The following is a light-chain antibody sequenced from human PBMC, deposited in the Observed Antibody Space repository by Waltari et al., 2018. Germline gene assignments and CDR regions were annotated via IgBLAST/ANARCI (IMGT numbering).Light chain of an antibody. CDR1: QSVGNY. Sequence: IQMTQSPSSLSASVGDRVTITCRASQSVGNYLNWYQQRPGQAPKVLIYDASTLQSGVPSRFSGSGSGTDFTLTINSLQPEDLSIYYCQPTYSAPLSFGGGTKVEMK. CDR3: QPTYSAPLS. V-gene: IGKV1-39*01. CDR2: DAS. J-gene: IGKJ4*01.